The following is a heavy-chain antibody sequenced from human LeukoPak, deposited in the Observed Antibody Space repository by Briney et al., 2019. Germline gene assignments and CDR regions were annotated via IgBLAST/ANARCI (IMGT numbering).Heavy chain of an antibody. V-gene: IGHV3-9*01. CDR3: AKDSSGSSSPEYFQH. J-gene: IGHJ1*01. D-gene: IGHD2-15*01. CDR2: ISWNSGSI. CDR1: GFTFDDYA. Sequence: PGRSLRLSCAASGFTFDDYAMHWARQAPGKGLEWVSGISWNSGSIGYADSVKGRFTISRDNAKNSLYLQMNSLRAEDTALYYCAKDSSGSSSPEYFQHWGQGTLVTVSS.